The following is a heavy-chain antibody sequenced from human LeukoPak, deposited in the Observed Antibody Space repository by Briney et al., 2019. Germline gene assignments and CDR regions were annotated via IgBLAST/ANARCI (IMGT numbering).Heavy chain of an antibody. J-gene: IGHJ4*02. CDR2: ISGSGGSR. V-gene: IGHV3-23*01. CDR3: ARERIGDGYNYAY. D-gene: IGHD5-24*01. CDR1: GFTFNNYG. Sequence: GGSLRLSCAASGFTFNNYGMSWVRQAPGKGLEWVSAISGSGGSRFYADSVKGRFTISRDNSKNTLYLQMNSLRAEDTAVYYCARERIGDGYNYAYWGQGTLVTVSS.